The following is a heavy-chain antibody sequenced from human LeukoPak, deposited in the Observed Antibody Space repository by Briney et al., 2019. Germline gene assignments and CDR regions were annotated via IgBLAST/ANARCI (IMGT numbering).Heavy chain of an antibody. V-gene: IGHV3-48*02. CDR1: GFSFSGYN. CDR3: VMVRGVSFDY. Sequence: GGSLRLSCAASGFSFSGYNMNWARQAPGKGLEWVSYISSSGTTIYYADSVKGRFTISRDNAKNSLYLQMNSLRDEDTAVYYCVMVRGVSFDYWGQGTLVTVSS. D-gene: IGHD3-10*01. CDR2: ISSSGTTI. J-gene: IGHJ4*02.